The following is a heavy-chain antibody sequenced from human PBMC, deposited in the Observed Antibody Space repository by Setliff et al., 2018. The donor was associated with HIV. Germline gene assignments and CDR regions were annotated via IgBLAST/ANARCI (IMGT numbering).Heavy chain of an antibody. CDR2: IYPGDSDT. J-gene: IGHJ5*01. CDR1: RYTFTNYW. Sequence: PGESLKISCRGSRYTFTNYWIGWVRQMPGRGLEWMGIIYPGDSDTRYSPSFEGQVTMSADKSINTAYLQWNRLKASDTAMYYCARQPTDTSGYNNWFDSWGQGTLVTVSS. CDR3: ARQPTDTSGYNNWFDS. D-gene: IGHD3-3*01. V-gene: IGHV5-51*01.